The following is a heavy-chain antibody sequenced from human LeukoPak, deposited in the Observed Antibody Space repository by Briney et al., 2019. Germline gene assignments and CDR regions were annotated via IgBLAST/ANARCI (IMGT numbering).Heavy chain of an antibody. CDR1: GGSISSGGYY. Sequence: SQTLSLTCTVSGGSISSGGYYWSWIRQHPGKGLEWIGYIYYSGSTYYNPSLKSRVTISVDTSKNQFSLKLSSVTAADTAVYYCARAVRGYCSGGSCYFDHWGQGTLVTVSS. CDR3: ARAVRGYCSGGSCYFDH. V-gene: IGHV4-31*03. CDR2: IYYSGST. D-gene: IGHD2-15*01. J-gene: IGHJ4*02.